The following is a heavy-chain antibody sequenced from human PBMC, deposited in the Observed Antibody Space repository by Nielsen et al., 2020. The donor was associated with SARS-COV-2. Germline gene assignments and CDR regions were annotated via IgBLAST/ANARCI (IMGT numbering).Heavy chain of an antibody. CDR1: GFTFNIYA. CDR2: IKQDGSEK. V-gene: IGHV3-7*03. D-gene: IGHD2-15*01. J-gene: IGHJ4*02. Sequence: GESLKISCAASGFTFNIYAMAWVRQAPGKGLEWVANIKQDGSEKYYVDSVKGRFTISRDNSKNTLYLQMNSLRAEDTAVYYCAKDIGGSCCDFDYWGQGTLVTVSS. CDR3: AKDIGGSCCDFDY.